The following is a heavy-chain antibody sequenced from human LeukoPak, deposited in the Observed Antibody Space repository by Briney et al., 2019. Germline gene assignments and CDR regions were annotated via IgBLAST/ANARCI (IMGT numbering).Heavy chain of an antibody. CDR1: GYTFSRFS. Sequence: GGSLRLSCVASGYTFSRFSINWVRQAPGKGPEWVSSIRVRSNYIYYADSVRGRFSISRDDARNSLYLQMDSLRGDDTAVYYCVRLRRNYDSSGYYYYYDYWGQGTLVTVSS. CDR3: VRLRRNYDSSGYYYYYDY. CDR2: IRVRSNYI. V-gene: IGHV3-21*01. J-gene: IGHJ4*02. D-gene: IGHD3-22*01.